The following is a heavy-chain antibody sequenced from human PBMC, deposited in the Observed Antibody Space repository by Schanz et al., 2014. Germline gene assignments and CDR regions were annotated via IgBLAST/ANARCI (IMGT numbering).Heavy chain of an antibody. CDR3: AKDPSHGDYDYYFDY. V-gene: IGHV3-23*01. CDR1: GFTFSTYA. D-gene: IGHD3-22*01. CDR2: ISGSGGST. J-gene: IGHJ4*02. Sequence: DVRLLDSGGGLVQPGGSLRLSCAASGFTFSTYAMSWVRQAPGKGLEWVSAISGSGGSTYYADSVKGRFTISRDNSKNTLYLQMNSLRAEDTAVYYCAKDPSHGDYDYYFDYWGQGTLVTVSS.